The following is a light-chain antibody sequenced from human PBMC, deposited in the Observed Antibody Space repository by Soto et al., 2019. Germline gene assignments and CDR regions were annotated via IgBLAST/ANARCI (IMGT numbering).Light chain of an antibody. Sequence: DIQMTQSPSSLSASLGDRVTSXXRASQGISRSLAWYQQKPGKAPKLXIYAASSLQSGVPSRFSGSGVGTDFTLTISSLQPEDSAIYYCQQADTFPITFGQGTRLEIK. J-gene: IGKJ5*01. CDR2: AAS. CDR1: QGISRS. V-gene: IGKV1-12*01. CDR3: QQADTFPIT.